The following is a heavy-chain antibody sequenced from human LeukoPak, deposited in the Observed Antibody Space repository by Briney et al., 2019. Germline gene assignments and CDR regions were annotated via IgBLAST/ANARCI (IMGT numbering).Heavy chain of an antibody. V-gene: IGHV4-34*01. CDR1: GGSLSGYY. CDR3: ARGGYCSGGSCYSSEDAFDI. J-gene: IGHJ3*02. CDR2: INHSGST. Sequence: SETLSLTCAVSGGSLSGYYWTWIRQPPGKGLEWIGEINHSGSTNYNPSLKSRVTISVDTSKNQFSLKLSSVTAADTAVYYCARGGYCSGGSCYSSEDAFDIWGQGTMVTVSS. D-gene: IGHD2-15*01.